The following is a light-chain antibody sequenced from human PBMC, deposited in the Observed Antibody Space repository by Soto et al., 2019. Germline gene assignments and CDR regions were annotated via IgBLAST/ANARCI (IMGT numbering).Light chain of an antibody. CDR2: FNSDGSH. Sequence: QPVLTQSPSASASLGASVKLTCTLSSGHSSYVIAWHQQQPEKGPRYLMKFNSDGSHSKGDGIPDRFSGSSSGAERYLIISSLQSEDEADYYCQTWGTAHVVFGGGTKVTVL. J-gene: IGLJ2*01. CDR1: SGHSSYV. V-gene: IGLV4-69*01. CDR3: QTWGTAHVV.